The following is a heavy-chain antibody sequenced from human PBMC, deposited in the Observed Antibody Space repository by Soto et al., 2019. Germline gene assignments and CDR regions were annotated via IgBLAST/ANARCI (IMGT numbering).Heavy chain of an antibody. CDR1: GFTFSDYW. D-gene: IGHD1-26*01. V-gene: IGHV3-74*01. Sequence: EVQLVESGGGLVQPGGSLRLSCAASGFTFSDYWMHWLRQAPGKGLVWVSRLSPDGRSTSYADSVKGRFTISRDNAKNTLYLKTNSMIAEDTDVHYCARPVKNSGDFVGPVDYWGQGAHVTVSS. CDR2: LSPDGRST. J-gene: IGHJ4*02. CDR3: ARPVKNSGDFVGPVDY.